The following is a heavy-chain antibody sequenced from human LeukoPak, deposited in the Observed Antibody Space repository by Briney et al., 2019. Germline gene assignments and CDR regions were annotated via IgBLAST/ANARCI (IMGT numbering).Heavy chain of an antibody. CDR1: GYTFTAYY. CDR2: INPNSGDT. CDR3: ARVREQQLAFDI. J-gene: IGHJ3*02. V-gene: IGHV1-2*02. D-gene: IGHD6-13*01. Sequence: ASVKVSCKPSGYTFTAYYMHLVRRAPGQGLEWMGWINPNSGDTKYAQNFQDRVTMTWDTSVSTAYMELSSLRSEDTAVYYCARVREQQLAFDIWGQGTMVTVSS.